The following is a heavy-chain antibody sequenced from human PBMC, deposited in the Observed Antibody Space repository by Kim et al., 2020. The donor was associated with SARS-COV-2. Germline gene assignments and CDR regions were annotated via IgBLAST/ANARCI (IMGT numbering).Heavy chain of an antibody. CDR2: INAGNGNT. CDR3: ARGYGYSRYKNWFDP. D-gene: IGHD6-13*01. J-gene: IGHJ5*02. CDR1: GYTFTSYA. V-gene: IGHV1-3*01. Sequence: ASVKVSCKASGYTFTSYAMHWVRQAPGQRLEWMGWINAGNGNTKYSQKFQGRVTITRDTSASTAYMELSSLRSEDTAVYYCARGYGYSRYKNWFDPWGQGTLVTVSS.